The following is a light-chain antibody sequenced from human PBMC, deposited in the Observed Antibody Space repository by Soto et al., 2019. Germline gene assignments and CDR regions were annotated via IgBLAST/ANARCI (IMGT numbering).Light chain of an antibody. J-gene: IGKJ1*01. CDR2: GAS. Sequence: EIVLTQSPGTLSLSPGERATLSCKASQSVSSNFLAWYQRKPGQAPRLLIYGASYRATDIPYRFSGSGSGTDFTLTITRLEPEDVAVCYCQQYGTSPPTFGQGTKVEI. V-gene: IGKV3-20*01. CDR1: QSVSSNF. CDR3: QQYGTSPPT.